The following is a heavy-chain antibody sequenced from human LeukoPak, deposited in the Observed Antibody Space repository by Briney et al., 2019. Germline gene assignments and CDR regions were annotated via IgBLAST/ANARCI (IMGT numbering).Heavy chain of an antibody. Sequence: GGSLRLSCAASGFTFSSYAMNWVRQAPGKGLEWVSGISGSGGSTYYADSVKGRFSISRDNSKNTLYLQMNSLRAEDTAVYYCARGQSGYSYGQLWFDPWGQGTPVTVSS. CDR3: ARGQSGYSYGQLWFDP. V-gene: IGHV3-23*01. D-gene: IGHD5-18*01. CDR1: GFTFSSYA. J-gene: IGHJ5*02. CDR2: ISGSGGST.